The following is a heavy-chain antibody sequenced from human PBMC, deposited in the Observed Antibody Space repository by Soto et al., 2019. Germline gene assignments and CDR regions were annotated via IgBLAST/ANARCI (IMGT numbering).Heavy chain of an antibody. V-gene: IGHV4-34*01. Sequence: SETLSLTCGLSGSLPVGSLSTYFWTWIRQPPGKGLEWIGEINHSGSPNYSPSLRGRVTISLDTSKKQFSLNLSSVTAADTAVYFCARARFAQWSQDYYGLDVWGQGTTVTVSS. CDR2: INHSGSP. J-gene: IGHJ6*02. CDR3: ARARFAQWSQDYYGLDV. CDR1: GSLPVGSLSTYF. D-gene: IGHD3-3*01.